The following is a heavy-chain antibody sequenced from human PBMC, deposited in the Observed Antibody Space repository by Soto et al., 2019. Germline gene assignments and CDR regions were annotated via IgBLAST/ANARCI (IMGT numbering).Heavy chain of an antibody. J-gene: IGHJ6*02. CDR3: ARISRRGYSYGYHYYYGMDV. CDR1: GYSFTSYW. V-gene: IGHV5-51*01. CDR2: IYPGDSDT. Sequence: GESLKISCKGSGYSFTSYWIGWVRQMPGKGLEWMGIIYPGDSDTRYSPSFQGQVTISADKSISTAYLQWSSLKASDTAMYYCARISRRGYSYGYHYYYGMDVWGQGTTVTVSS. D-gene: IGHD5-18*01.